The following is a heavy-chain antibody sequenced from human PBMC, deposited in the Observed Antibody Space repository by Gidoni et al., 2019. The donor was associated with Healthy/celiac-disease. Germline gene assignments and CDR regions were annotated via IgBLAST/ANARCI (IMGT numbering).Heavy chain of an antibody. J-gene: IGHJ5*02. Sequence: QVQLVQSGAEVKKPGYSVKVSCKASGGTFSSYAISWVRQAPGQGIGGRGGIIPIFGTANYEQKFQGRVTITADKSTSTAYMELSSLRSEDTAVYYCARCEAGAAAGNWFDPWGQGTLVTVSS. CDR1: GGTFSSYA. V-gene: IGHV1-69*06. D-gene: IGHD6-13*01. CDR3: ARCEAGAAAGNWFDP. CDR2: IIPIFGTA.